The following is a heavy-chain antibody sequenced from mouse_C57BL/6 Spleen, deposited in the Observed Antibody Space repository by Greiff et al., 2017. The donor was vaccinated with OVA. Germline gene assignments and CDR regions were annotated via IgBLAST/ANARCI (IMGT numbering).Heavy chain of an antibody. V-gene: IGHV5-4*01. D-gene: IGHD2-4*01. CDR2: ISDGGSYT. Sequence: EVNVVESGGGLVKPGGSLKLSCAASGFTFSSYAMSWVRQTPEKRLEWVATISDGGSYTYYPDNVKGRFTISRDNAKNNLYLQMSHLKSEDTAMYYCARDGGYYDPYAMDYWGQGTSVTVSS. J-gene: IGHJ4*01. CDR1: GFTFSSYA. CDR3: ARDGGYYDPYAMDY.